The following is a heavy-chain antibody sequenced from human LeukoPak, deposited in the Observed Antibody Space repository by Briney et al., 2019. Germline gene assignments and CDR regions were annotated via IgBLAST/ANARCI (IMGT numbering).Heavy chain of an antibody. CDR3: ARDRGNIVVAPNAIRGWFDP. CDR1: GFTFSSYA. V-gene: IGHV3-23*01. J-gene: IGHJ5*02. CDR2: ISGSGGST. D-gene: IGHD2-2*02. Sequence: GGSLRLSCAASGFTFSSYAMSWVRQAPGKGLEWVSAISGSGGSTYYADSVKGRFTISRDNSKNTLNRLMNSLRVEDTAMYHCARDRGNIVVAPNAIRGWFDPWGQGTLVTVSS.